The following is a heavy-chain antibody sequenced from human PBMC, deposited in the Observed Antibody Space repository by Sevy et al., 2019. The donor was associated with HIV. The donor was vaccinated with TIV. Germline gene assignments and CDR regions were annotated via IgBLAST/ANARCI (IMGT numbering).Heavy chain of an antibody. V-gene: IGHV3-21*01. CDR2: ISSSSSYI. J-gene: IGHJ3*02. CDR3: ARDISAAAAGTDAFDI. Sequence: GGSLRLSCAASGFTFSSYSMNWVRQAPGKGLEWVSSISSSSSYIYYADSVKGRFTISRDNAKNSLYLQMNSLRAEDRAVYYCARDISAAAAGTDAFDIWGQGTMVTVSS. D-gene: IGHD6-13*01. CDR1: GFTFSSYS.